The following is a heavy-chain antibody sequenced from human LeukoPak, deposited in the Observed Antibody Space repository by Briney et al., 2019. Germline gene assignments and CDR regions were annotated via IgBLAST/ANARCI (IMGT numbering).Heavy chain of an antibody. CDR1: GGTFSSYA. Sequence: ASVKVTCKASGGTFSSYAISWVRQAPGQGLEWMGGIIPIFGTANYAQKFQGRVTITADESTSTAYMELSSLRSEDTAVYYCARDPYDSSGSLPFDYWGQGTLVTVSS. D-gene: IGHD3-22*01. J-gene: IGHJ4*02. CDR3: ARDPYDSSGSLPFDY. V-gene: IGHV1-69*13. CDR2: IIPIFGTA.